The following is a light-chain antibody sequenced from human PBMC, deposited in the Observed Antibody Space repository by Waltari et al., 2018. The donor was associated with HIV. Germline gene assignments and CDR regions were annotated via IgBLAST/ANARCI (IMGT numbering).Light chain of an antibody. CDR2: DVT. CDR1: SSDVGGYNY. J-gene: IGLJ1*01. V-gene: IGLV2-11*01. Sequence: QSALTQTRSVSGSPGQSVTISCPGTSSDVGGYNYVSWYQQHPGKAPKLILYDVTKRPSGVPDRFTGSKSGDTASLTMSGLQAEDEADYYCCSYAGSKTYVFGTGTKVTVL. CDR3: CSYAGSKTYV.